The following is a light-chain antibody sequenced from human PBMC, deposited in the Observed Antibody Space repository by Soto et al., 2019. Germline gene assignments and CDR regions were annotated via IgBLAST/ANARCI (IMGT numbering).Light chain of an antibody. V-gene: IGKV3-20*01. Sequence: EFVVTQSPGTLSLSLGERATLSCRTSQSVRSRYLAWYQQKPGQAPTLLIYDASSRPGGIPDRFIGSGSGTDFTLTISRLEPEDFALYYCHQYGDSPYTFDQGTKLEIK. CDR1: QSVRSRY. J-gene: IGKJ2*01. CDR3: HQYGDSPYT. CDR2: DAS.